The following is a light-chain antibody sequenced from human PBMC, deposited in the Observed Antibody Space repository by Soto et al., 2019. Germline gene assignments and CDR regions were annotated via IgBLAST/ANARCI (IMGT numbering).Light chain of an antibody. Sequence: DIQMTQSPSTLSASVGDRVTITCRASQSISNSLAWYQQKPGKAPNLLIYKASSLESGVPSRFSGSGSGTEFTLTISSQPDDVATYYCRQYVSYPVTFGGGTKVEMK. CDR2: KAS. CDR3: RQYVSYPVT. V-gene: IGKV1-5*03. J-gene: IGKJ4*01. CDR1: QSISNS.